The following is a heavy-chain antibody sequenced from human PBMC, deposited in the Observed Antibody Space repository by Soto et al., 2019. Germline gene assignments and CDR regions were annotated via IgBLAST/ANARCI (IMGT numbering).Heavy chain of an antibody. D-gene: IGHD1-26*01. Sequence: QVQLVQSGAEVKKPGSSVKVSCKASGGTFSSYAISWVRQAPGQGLEWMGGIIPIFGTANYAQKFQGRVTITADESTSTAYMELSSPRSEDTAVYDCARSSGSYRSGDYYGMDVWGQGTTVTVSS. V-gene: IGHV1-69*01. CDR1: GGTFSSYA. J-gene: IGHJ6*02. CDR3: ARSSGSYRSGDYYGMDV. CDR2: IIPIFGTA.